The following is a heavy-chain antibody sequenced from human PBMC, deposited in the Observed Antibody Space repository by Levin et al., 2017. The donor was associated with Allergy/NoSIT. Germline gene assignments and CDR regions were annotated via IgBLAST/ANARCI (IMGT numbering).Heavy chain of an antibody. CDR1: GFTFSSYW. D-gene: IGHD6-13*01. J-gene: IGHJ6*03. CDR2: IKQDGSEK. V-gene: IGHV3-7*03. CDR3: ARDQSSSWYEAPYYYYYYMDV. Sequence: ESLKISCAASGFTFSSYWMSWVRQAPGKGLEWVANIKQDGSEKYYVDSVKGRFTISRDNAKNSLYLQMNSLRAEDTAVYYCARDQSSSWYEAPYYYYYYMDVWGKGTTVTVSS.